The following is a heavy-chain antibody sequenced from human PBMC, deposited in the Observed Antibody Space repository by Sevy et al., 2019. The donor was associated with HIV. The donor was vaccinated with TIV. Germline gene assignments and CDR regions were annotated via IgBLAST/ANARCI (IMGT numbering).Heavy chain of an antibody. CDR2: IWYDGSNT. V-gene: IGHV3-33*01. CDR1: GFIFSYYG. Sequence: GGSLRLSCAASGFIFSYYGMHWVRQAPGKGLEWVAVIWYDGSNTIFADSVKGRFTISRDNSKNILYLQMNSLRDEDTAVYYCARDLHDIMLSGSYYLYWGQGTRVTVSS. J-gene: IGHJ4*02. CDR3: ARDLHDIMLSGSYYLY. D-gene: IGHD1-26*01.